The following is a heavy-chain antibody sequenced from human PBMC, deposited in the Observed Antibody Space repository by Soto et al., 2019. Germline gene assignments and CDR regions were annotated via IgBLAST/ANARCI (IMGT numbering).Heavy chain of an antibody. CDR2: ISAYNGNT. D-gene: IGHD2-21*02. V-gene: IGHV1-18*01. CDR3: ARDVGLIVVVTAPDY. Sequence: ASVKVSCKASGYTFTSYGISWVRQAPGQGLEWMGWISAYNGNTNYAQKLQGRVTMTTDTSTSTAYMELRSLRSDDTAVYYCARDVGLIVVVTAPDYWGQGTLVTVSS. J-gene: IGHJ4*02. CDR1: GYTFTSYG.